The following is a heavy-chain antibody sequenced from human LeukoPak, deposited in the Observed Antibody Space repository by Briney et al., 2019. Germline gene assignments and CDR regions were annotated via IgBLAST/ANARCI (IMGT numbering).Heavy chain of an antibody. Sequence: PSETLSLTCSVSGAPISGGTYYWGWLRQPPGKGLEWIGSIYYTGSTYDNPSLKSRVTISVDTSKNQFSLKLSSVTAADTAVYYCARRGGSGRAFDYWGQGTLVTVSS. CDR1: GAPISGGTYY. V-gene: IGHV4-39*01. CDR3: ARRGGSGRAFDY. CDR2: IYYTGST. J-gene: IGHJ4*02. D-gene: IGHD1-26*01.